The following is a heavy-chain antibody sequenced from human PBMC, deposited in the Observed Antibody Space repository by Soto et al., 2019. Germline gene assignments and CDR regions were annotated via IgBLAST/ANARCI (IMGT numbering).Heavy chain of an antibody. V-gene: IGHV4-59*08. D-gene: IGHD3-3*01. CDR2: IYYSGST. J-gene: IGHJ3*02. Sequence: ASETLSLTCTVSGGSISSYYWSWIRQPPGKGLEWIGYIYYSGSTNYNPSLKSRVIISVDTSKNQFSLKLSSVTAADTAVYYCARRTRGDFWSKNAFDIWGQGTMVTVSS. CDR1: GGSISSYY. CDR3: ARRTRGDFWSKNAFDI.